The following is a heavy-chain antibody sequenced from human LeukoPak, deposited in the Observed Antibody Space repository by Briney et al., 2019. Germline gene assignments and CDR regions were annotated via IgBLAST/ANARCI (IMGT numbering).Heavy chain of an antibody. V-gene: IGHV1-69*04. CDR1: GGTFSSYA. Sequence: SVKVSCKASGGTFSSYAISWVRQAPGQGLEWMGRIIPILGIANYAQKFQGRVTITADKSTSTAYMELNSLRAEDTAVYYCARDLLVTTHSAARHNWFDPWGQGTLVTVSS. J-gene: IGHJ5*02. D-gene: IGHD2-2*01. CDR2: IIPILGIA. CDR3: ARDLLVTTHSAARHNWFDP.